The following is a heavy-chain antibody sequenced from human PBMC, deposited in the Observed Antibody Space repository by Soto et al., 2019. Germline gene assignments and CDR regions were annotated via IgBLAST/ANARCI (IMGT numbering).Heavy chain of an antibody. CDR2: ISPRSGST. J-gene: IGHJ5*02. CDR3: TKKGGGPFPFDP. Sequence: ASVKVSCKASGYNFIYYYIHWVRQAPGQGLEWMGWISPRSGSTNYAQKFLGRVTITSDTSTSTAYMELTSLRPDDTAVYYCTKKGGGPFPFDPWGQGTRVTVSS. CDR1: GYNFIYYY. V-gene: IGHV1-2*02. D-gene: IGHD3-16*01.